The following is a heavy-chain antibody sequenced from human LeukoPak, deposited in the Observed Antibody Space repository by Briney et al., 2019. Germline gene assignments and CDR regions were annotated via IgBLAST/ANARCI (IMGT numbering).Heavy chain of an antibody. CDR2: INHSGST. CDR3: ARGLRYFSSPIDY. Sequence: NASETLSLTCAVYGGSFSGYYRSWIRQPPGKGLEWIGEINHSGSTNYNPSLKSRVTISVDTSKNQFSLKLSSVTAADTAVYYCARGLRYFSSPIDYWGQGTLVTVSS. D-gene: IGHD3-9*01. V-gene: IGHV4-34*01. CDR1: GGSFSGYY. J-gene: IGHJ4*02.